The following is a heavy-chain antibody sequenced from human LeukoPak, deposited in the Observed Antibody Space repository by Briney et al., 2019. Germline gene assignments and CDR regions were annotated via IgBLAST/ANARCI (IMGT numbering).Heavy chain of an antibody. J-gene: IGHJ3*01. D-gene: IGHD1-26*01. CDR3: AKACSGSHCGAFDV. V-gene: IGHV3-23*01. Sequence: GGSLRLSCAASGFTLSSSAMSWVRQAPGKGLEWVSTISGSGSNTYYADSVQGRFTISRDNSKSTLYLQMNSLRADDSAVYYCAKACSGSHCGAFDVWGQGTMVTVSS. CDR2: ISGSGSNT. CDR1: GFTLSSSA.